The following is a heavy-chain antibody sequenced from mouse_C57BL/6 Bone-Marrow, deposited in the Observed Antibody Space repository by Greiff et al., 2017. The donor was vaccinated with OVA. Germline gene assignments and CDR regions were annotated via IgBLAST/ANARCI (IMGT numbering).Heavy chain of an antibody. CDR3: ARREGSYSFDY. CDR2: IHPNSGST. Sequence: QVQLQQPGAELVKPGASVKLSCKASGYTFTSYWMHWVKQRPGQGLEWIGMIHPNSGSTNYNEKFKSKATLTVDKSSSTAYMQLSSLTSEDSAVYYCARREGSYSFDYWGQGTTLTVSA. D-gene: IGHD3-3*01. V-gene: IGHV1-64*01. J-gene: IGHJ2*01. CDR1: GYTFTSYW.